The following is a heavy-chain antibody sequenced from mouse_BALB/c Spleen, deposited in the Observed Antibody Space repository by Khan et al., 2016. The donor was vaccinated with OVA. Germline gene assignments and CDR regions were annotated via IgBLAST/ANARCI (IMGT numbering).Heavy chain of an antibody. D-gene: IGHD2-4*01. CDR2: IDPSNSET. V-gene: IGHV1-52*01. J-gene: IGHJ3*01. CDR3: ARHDYGVFTY. CDR1: GYIFTNYW. Sequence: QVQLQQSGPELVRPGASMKMSCKASGYIFTNYWMHWVKQRPGQGLEWIGMIDPSNSETNLNQKFKDKATLNVDKSSNTPYMPLSRLPSEDSAVYYCARHDYGVFTYWGQGTLVTVSA.